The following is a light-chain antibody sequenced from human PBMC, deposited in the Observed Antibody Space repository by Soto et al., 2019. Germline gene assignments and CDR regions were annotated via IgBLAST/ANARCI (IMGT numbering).Light chain of an antibody. V-gene: IGLV2-14*01. CDR3: SSYTSSSTLE. CDR1: SSDVGGYNY. Sequence: QSALTQPASVSGSPGQSITISCTGTSSDVGGYNYVSWYQQHPGKAPKLMIYDVSNRPSGVSNRFSGSKSGNTASLTISGHQAEDEADYYCSSYTSSSTLEVGGGTQLTVL. CDR2: DVS. J-gene: IGLJ2*01.